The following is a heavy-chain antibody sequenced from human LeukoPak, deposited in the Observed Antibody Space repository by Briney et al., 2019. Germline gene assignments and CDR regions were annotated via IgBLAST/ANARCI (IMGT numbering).Heavy chain of an antibody. D-gene: IGHD2-2*03. V-gene: IGHV3-43*02. Sequence: GGSLRLSCAASGFTLDDYAMHWVRQAPGKGLEWVSLISGDGGSTYYADSVKGRFTISRDNSKNSLYLQMNSLRTEDTASYYCAKDLGYPDYWGQGTLVTVSS. CDR3: AKDLGYPDY. CDR1: GFTLDDYA. J-gene: IGHJ4*02. CDR2: ISGDGGST.